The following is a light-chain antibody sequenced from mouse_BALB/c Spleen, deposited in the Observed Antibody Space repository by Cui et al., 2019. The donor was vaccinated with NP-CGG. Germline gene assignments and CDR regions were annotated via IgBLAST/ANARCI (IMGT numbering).Light chain of an antibody. J-gene: IGLJ1*01. V-gene: IGLV1*01. Sequence: QAVLTQEFALTTSPGETVTLTCRSSTGAVTTSNYANWVQEKPDHLFTGLIGDTNNRAPVVPARFSGSLIGDKAALTITGAQTEDEAIYFCALWYSNHWVFGGGTKLTVL. CDR2: DTN. CDR3: ALWYSNHWV. CDR1: TGAVTTSNY.